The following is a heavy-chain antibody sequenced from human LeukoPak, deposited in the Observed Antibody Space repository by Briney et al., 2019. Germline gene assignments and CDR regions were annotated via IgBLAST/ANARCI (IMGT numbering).Heavy chain of an antibody. Sequence: SETLSLTCAVSGGSISSSNWWSWVRQPPGKGLEWIGEIHHSGSTNYNPSLKSRVTISVDKSKNQFSLKLSSVTAADTAVYYCARVVSMLVRAFDIWGQGTMVTVSS. CDR3: ARVVSMLVRAFDI. J-gene: IGHJ3*02. CDR1: GGSISSSNW. CDR2: IHHSGST. D-gene: IGHD6-13*01. V-gene: IGHV4-4*02.